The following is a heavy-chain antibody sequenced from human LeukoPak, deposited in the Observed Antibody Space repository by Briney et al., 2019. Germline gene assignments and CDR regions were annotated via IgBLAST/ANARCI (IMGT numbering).Heavy chain of an antibody. Sequence: GGSLRLSCAASGFTFSSYSMNWVRQAPGKGLEWVSYISSSSSTIYYADSVKGRFTISRDNAKNSLYLKMNSLRAEDTAVYYCARGLRFLEWFPTHFDYWGQGTLVTVSS. CDR1: GFTFSSYS. CDR2: ISSSSSTI. J-gene: IGHJ4*02. D-gene: IGHD3-3*01. CDR3: ARGLRFLEWFPTHFDY. V-gene: IGHV3-48*01.